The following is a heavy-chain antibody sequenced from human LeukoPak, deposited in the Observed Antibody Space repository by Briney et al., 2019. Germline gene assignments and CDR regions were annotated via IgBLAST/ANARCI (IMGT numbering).Heavy chain of an antibody. CDR2: ISYDGGNI. Sequence: GGSLRLSCAASGFTFSNYWMSWVRQAPGKGLEWVALISYDGGNIYYSDSVQGRFTISRDNSKNTLYLQMNTLRPEDTAIYYCARDPPFGSGWAQNHFDYWGQGTLVTVSS. CDR1: GFTFSNYW. V-gene: IGHV3-30*03. D-gene: IGHD6-19*01. CDR3: ARDPPFGSGWAQNHFDY. J-gene: IGHJ4*02.